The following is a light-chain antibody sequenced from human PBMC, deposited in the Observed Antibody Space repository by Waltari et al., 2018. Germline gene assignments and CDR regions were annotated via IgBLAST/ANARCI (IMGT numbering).Light chain of an antibody. V-gene: IGLV3-1*01. J-gene: IGLJ2*01. CDR1: KLGDKY. CDR2: QDS. Sequence: SYELTQPPSVSVSPGQTASITCSGDKLGDKYACWYQQKPGQSPVLVIDQDSKRPSGIPERFSGSNSGNTATLTISGTQAMDEADYYCQAWDSSTLFGGGTKLTVL. CDR3: QAWDSSTL.